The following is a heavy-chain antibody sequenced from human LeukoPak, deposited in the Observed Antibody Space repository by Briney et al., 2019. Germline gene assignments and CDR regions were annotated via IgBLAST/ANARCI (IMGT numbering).Heavy chain of an antibody. Sequence: GGSPRLSCEACGFTFSRYSMNWVRQAPGKGLEWVSSISSSSSYIYYADSVKGRFTISRDNAKNSLYLQMNSLRAEDTAVYYCARGDLYGMDVWGKGTTVTVSS. CDR3: ARGDLYGMDV. CDR2: ISSSSSYI. CDR1: GFTFSRYS. V-gene: IGHV3-21*01. J-gene: IGHJ6*04.